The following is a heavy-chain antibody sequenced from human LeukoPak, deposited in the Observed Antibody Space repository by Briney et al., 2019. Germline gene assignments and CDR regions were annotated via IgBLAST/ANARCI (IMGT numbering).Heavy chain of an antibody. D-gene: IGHD2-8*01. CDR3: ASPRNGY. CDR2: INNVGGGT. Sequence: GGSLRLSCAASGFTFSSYAMSWVRQAPGKGLEWVSGINNVGGGTYNPDSVKGRFTISRDNSKNTLYLQMNSLRAEDTAVYYCASPRNGYWGQGALVTVS. V-gene: IGHV3-23*01. J-gene: IGHJ4*02. CDR1: GFTFSSYA.